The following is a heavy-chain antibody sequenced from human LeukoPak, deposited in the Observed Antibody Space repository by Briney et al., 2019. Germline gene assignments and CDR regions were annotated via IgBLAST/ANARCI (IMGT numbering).Heavy chain of an antibody. D-gene: IGHD1-26*01. CDR3: AKGGKWDVTPFDY. CDR1: GFTFSSYS. Sequence: GSLRLSCAASGFTFSSYSMSWVRQAPGKGLEWVSVISGSGGSTYYADSVKGRFTISRDNSKNTLYLQMNSLRAEDTAVYYCAKGGKWDVTPFDYWGQGTLVTVSS. CDR2: ISGSGGST. J-gene: IGHJ4*02. V-gene: IGHV3-23*01.